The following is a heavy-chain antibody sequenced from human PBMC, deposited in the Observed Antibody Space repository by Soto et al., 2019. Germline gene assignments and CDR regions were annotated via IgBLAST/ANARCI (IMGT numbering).Heavy chain of an antibody. CDR1: GGSVSSGSYY. CDR3: ARDYSSGDLVGNYYYYGMDV. CDR2: IYYSGST. Sequence: NPSETLSLTCTVSGGSVSSGSYYWSWIRQPPGKGLEWIGYIYYSGSTNYNPSLKSRVTISVDTSKNQFSLKLSSVTAADTAVYYCARDYSSGDLVGNYYYYGMDVWGQGTTVTVSS. V-gene: IGHV4-61*01. J-gene: IGHJ6*02. D-gene: IGHD6-19*01.